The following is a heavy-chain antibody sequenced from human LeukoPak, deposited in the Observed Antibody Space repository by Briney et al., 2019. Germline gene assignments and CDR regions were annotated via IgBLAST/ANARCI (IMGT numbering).Heavy chain of an antibody. V-gene: IGHV1-2*02. J-gene: IGHJ4*02. D-gene: IGHD2-2*01. CDR3: ARANFLYCSSTTCPFDY. CDR1: GYTFTDYY. Sequence: ASVKVSCKASGYTFTDYYLHWVRQAPGQGFEWMGWINPNSGDTNYAQKFQGRVTMTRDTSISTAHMEMSRLRSDDTAVYYCARANFLYCSSTTCPFDYWGQGTLATVSS. CDR2: INPNSGDT.